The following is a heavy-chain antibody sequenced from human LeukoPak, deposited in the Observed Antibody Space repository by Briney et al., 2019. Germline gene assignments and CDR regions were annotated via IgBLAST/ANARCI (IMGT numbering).Heavy chain of an antibody. CDR3: ARDSRQYKDLPYYFDC. V-gene: IGHV3-21*01. CDR2: VSSGSRYR. J-gene: IGHJ4*02. D-gene: IGHD1-14*01. Sequence: AGGSLTLSCAASGFTFSTYTMNWVRQAPGEGLEWVSSVSSGSRYRYHADSVKDRFSIYRDNAKNSLYLQMNSLRAEDTAVYYCARDSRQYKDLPYYFDCWGQGTLVTVSS. CDR1: GFTFSTYT.